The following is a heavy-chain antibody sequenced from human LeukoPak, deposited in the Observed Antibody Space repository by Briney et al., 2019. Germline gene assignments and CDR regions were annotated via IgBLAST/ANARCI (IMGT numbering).Heavy chain of an antibody. CDR1: GFTFRNYG. Sequence: GGSLRLSCAASGFTFRNYGMHWVRQAPGKGLEWVAIIWYDGSKNYYADSVKGRFTISRDNFNNMLYLQMNSLRAEDTALYYCARAPYTTGRSFYFDSWGQGTLVTVSS. CDR3: ARAPYTTGRSFYFDS. J-gene: IGHJ4*02. CDR2: IWYDGSKN. D-gene: IGHD2-2*02. V-gene: IGHV3-33*01.